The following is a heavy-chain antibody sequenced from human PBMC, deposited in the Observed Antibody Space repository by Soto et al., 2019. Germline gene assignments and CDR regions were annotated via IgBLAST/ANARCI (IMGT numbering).Heavy chain of an antibody. D-gene: IGHD3-22*01. CDR1: GGSISSSNW. Sequence: PSETLSLTCAVSGGSISSSNWWSWVRQTPGKGLEWIGEIYHSGSTNYNPSLKSRVTISVDKSKNQFSLKLSSVTAADTAVYYCARLESYYYDSSGYRPWGQGTLVTVSS. CDR3: ARLESYYYDSSGYRP. J-gene: IGHJ5*02. CDR2: IYHSGST. V-gene: IGHV4-4*02.